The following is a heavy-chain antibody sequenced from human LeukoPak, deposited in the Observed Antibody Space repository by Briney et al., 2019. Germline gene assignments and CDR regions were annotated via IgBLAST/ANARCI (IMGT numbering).Heavy chain of an antibody. CDR1: GGSISSGSYY. CDR3: AREWLLRYYFDY. CDR2: INHSGST. J-gene: IGHJ4*02. Sequence: SETLSLTCTVSGGSISSGSYYWSWIRQPAGKGLEWIGEINHSGSTNYNPSLKSRVTISVDTSKNQFSLKLSSVTAADTAVYYCAREWLLRYYFDYWGQGTLVTVSS. D-gene: IGHD3-22*01. V-gene: IGHV4-61*10.